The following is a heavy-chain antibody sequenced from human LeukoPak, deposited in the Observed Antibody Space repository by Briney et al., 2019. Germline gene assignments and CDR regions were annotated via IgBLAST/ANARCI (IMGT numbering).Heavy chain of an antibody. CDR2: IWYDGSNK. Sequence: GGSLRLSCAASGFIFSSYGIHWVRQAPAKGLEWVAVIWYDGSNKYYADSVKGRFTISRDNSKNTLYLQMNSLRAEDTAVYYCAKDEVSSTSCVDYWGQGTLVTVSS. J-gene: IGHJ4*02. CDR3: AKDEVSSTSCVDY. D-gene: IGHD2-2*01. CDR1: GFIFSSYG. V-gene: IGHV3-30*02.